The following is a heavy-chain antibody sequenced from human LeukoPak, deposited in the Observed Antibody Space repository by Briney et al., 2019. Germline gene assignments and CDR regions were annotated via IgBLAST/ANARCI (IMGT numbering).Heavy chain of an antibody. V-gene: IGHV4-34*01. D-gene: IGHD2-21*02. CDR1: GGSFSDYF. CDR2: IDDGGNT. Sequence: SETLSLTCSVYGGSFSDYFWSWIRQSPGEGMEWIGEIDDGGNTNYNPSFMSRVIVSMEKSKKQFSLVMRSVAAADTAVYYCPRFSRITWGDWRDAFDIWGQGTTVIVSS. CDR3: PRFSRITWGDWRDAFDI. J-gene: IGHJ3*02.